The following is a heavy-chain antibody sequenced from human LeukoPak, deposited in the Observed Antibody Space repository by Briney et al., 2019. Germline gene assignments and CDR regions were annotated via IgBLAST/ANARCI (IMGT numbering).Heavy chain of an antibody. V-gene: IGHV4-39*01. D-gene: IGHD3-22*01. CDR3: ASNDYCDSSGYYYY. Sequence: SETLSLTCTISGGSITNTNYYWAWIRQPPGKGLEWIGSIYYSGSTYYNPSLKSRVTISVDTSKNQFSLKLSSVTAADTAVYYCASNDYCDSSGYYYYWGQGTLVTVSS. CDR1: GGSITNTNYY. J-gene: IGHJ4*02. CDR2: IYYSGST.